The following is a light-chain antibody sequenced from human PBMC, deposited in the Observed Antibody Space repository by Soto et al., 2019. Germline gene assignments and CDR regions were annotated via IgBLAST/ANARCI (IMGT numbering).Light chain of an antibody. J-gene: IGKJ4*01. CDR3: QQANSLPLT. CDR1: QGISRS. V-gene: IGKV1-12*01. CDR2: AAS. Sequence: IQRTHTKYSLSASVEDRVPISCQASQGISRSLAWYQQKPGKAPKLLIYAASSLQSGVPSRFSGSGSGTDFTLTISSLQPEDFATYYCQQANSLPLTFGGGTNVDVK.